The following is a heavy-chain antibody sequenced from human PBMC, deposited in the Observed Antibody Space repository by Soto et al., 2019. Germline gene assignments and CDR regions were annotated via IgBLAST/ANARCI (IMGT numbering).Heavy chain of an antibody. V-gene: IGHV4-4*02. CDR1: GDSVSSRFW. J-gene: IGHJ4*02. D-gene: IGHD6-13*01. Sequence: PSETLSLTCAVSGDSVSSRFWWSWVRQSPGKGLERIGEIYHSGSANYNPSLKSRVTMSVDNSKNQFSLKLNSVTAADTAVYYCARYNAASGTYYFDYWGQGTLVTVSS. CDR3: ARYNAASGTYYFDY. CDR2: IYHSGSA.